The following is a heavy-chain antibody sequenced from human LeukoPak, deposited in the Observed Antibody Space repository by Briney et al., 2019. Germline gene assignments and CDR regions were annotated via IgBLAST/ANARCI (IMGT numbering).Heavy chain of an antibody. J-gene: IGHJ4*02. D-gene: IGHD3-3*02. CDR3: ARHGLDTLDASGFDY. V-gene: IGHV5-51*01. CDR1: GYSFTSYW. Sequence: GESLKISCKGSGYSFTSYWIGWVRQMPGKGLEWMGIIYPGDSDTRYSPSFQGQVTISADKSISTAYLQWSSLKASDTAMYYCARHGLDTLDASGFDYWGQGTLVTVSS. CDR2: IYPGDSDT.